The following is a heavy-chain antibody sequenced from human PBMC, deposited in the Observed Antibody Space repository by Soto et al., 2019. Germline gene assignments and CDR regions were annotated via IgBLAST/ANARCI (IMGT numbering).Heavy chain of an antibody. CDR1: EDTFRNYA. V-gene: IGHV1-69*06. CDR2: IIPIFGTA. Sequence: QVELVQSGAEIKKPGSSVKVSCQASEDTFRNYAISWVRQARGQGLEWMGAIIPIFGTANYAQKFQGRVTITADTSANTVYLEISSLRSEDTAVYYCASTKYDSSAYYYWYLGLWGRGTLFTVSS. D-gene: IGHD3-22*01. J-gene: IGHJ2*01. CDR3: ASTKYDSSAYYYWYLGL.